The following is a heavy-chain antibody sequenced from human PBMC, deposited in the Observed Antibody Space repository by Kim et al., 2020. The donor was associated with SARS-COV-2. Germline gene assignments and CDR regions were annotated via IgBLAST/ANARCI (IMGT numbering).Heavy chain of an antibody. CDR1: GGSFSGYY. D-gene: IGHD3-10*01. CDR3: ASGSVVRGVIISTKYYYYGMCV. CDR2: INHSGST. V-gene: IGHV4-34*01. Sequence: SETLTLTCAVYGGSFSGYYWSWIRQPPGKGLEWIGEINHSGSTNYNPSLKSRVTISVDTYKNQFSLKLSSVTAADTAVYYCASGSVVRGVIISTKYYYYGMCVGVEARELTVSS. J-gene: IGHJ6*04.